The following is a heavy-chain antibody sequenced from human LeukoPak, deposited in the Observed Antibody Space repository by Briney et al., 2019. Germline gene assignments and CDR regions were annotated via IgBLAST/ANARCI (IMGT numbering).Heavy chain of an antibody. CDR1: GGSFSGYY. CDR2: INHSGSA. J-gene: IGHJ4*02. Sequence: SETLSLTCAVYGGSFSGYYWSWIRQPPGKGLEWIGEINHSGSANYNPSLKSRVTISVDTSKNQFSLKLSSVTAADTAVYYCARGRVSGWYDYFDYWGQGTLVTVSS. D-gene: IGHD6-19*01. V-gene: IGHV4-34*01. CDR3: ARGRVSGWYDYFDY.